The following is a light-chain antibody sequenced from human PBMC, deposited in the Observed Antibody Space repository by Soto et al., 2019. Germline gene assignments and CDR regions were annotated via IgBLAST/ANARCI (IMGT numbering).Light chain of an antibody. CDR1: QSISSN. Sequence: DIVMPRSPATVSVSPGESATLSWRASQSISSNLAWYQQKPGQAHRLIMFRTSSRATGFPARFSGSGSGTEFNLTISSLQSEDFGVYYCQQYNNWPSATVGGGTKVDIK. J-gene: IGKJ4*01. CDR3: QQYNNWPSAT. CDR2: RTS. V-gene: IGKV3-15*01.